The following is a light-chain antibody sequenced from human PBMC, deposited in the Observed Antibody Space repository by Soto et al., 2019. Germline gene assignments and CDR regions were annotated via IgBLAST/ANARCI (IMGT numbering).Light chain of an antibody. CDR1: QSGSGK. Sequence: EVQMTQAPATLSVSPGERANLSGRASQSGSGKLAWYQQKPGQAPRLLIYDASTRATGIPARVSGSGSGTEFTLTISSLQSEDFAVYYCQQSNTWPWTFGQGTKV. CDR3: QQSNTWPWT. J-gene: IGKJ1*01. CDR2: DAS. V-gene: IGKV3-15*01.